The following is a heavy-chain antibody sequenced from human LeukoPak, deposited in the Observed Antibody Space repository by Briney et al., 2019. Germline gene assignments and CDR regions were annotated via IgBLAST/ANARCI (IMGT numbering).Heavy chain of an antibody. D-gene: IGHD2-21*01. V-gene: IGHV1-18*01. CDR1: GYTFTRYG. J-gene: IGHJ4*02. CDR2: ISAYNGNT. Sequence: ASVRVSCKASGYTFTRYGISWVRQAPGQGLEWMGWISAYNGNTNYAQKLQGRVTMTTDTSTSTAYMELRSLRSDDTAVYYCVWPEYYFDYWGQGTLVTVSS. CDR3: VWPEYYFDY.